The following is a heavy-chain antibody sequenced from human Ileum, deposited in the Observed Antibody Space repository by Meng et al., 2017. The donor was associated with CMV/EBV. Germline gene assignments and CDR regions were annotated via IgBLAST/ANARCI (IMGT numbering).Heavy chain of an antibody. Sequence: QLQLQESGPGLVKPSGTLSLTCTVSRGSISSSDYYWGWVRQPPGKGLEWIASIHSGGGTYYNPSLKSRVTISVDTSENQFSLRLTSVTAADTAVYYCARVGAMVRGPHFDYWGQGTLVTVSS. J-gene: IGHJ4*02. CDR3: ARVGAMVRGPHFDY. CDR1: RGSISSSDYY. CDR2: IHSGGGT. V-gene: IGHV4-39*07. D-gene: IGHD3-10*01.